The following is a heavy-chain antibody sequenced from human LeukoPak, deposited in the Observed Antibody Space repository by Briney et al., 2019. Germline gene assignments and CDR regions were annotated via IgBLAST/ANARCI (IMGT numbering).Heavy chain of an antibody. D-gene: IGHD6-13*01. J-gene: IGHJ4*02. CDR3: AKGVSASWYDY. Sequence: QPGGSLRLSCAASGFTFSTFDMSWVRQAPGKGLEWVSAIRRDGGRTYYADSVKGRFTISRDNSKNTLSLQMDSLRAEDTALYYCAKGVSASWYDYWGQGTLVTVSA. CDR2: IRRDGGRT. V-gene: IGHV3-23*01. CDR1: GFTFSTFD.